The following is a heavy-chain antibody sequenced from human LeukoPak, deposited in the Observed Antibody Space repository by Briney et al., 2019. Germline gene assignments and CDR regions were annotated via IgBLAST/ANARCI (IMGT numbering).Heavy chain of an antibody. CDR3: AREITMVRGVITEAWYFDL. D-gene: IGHD3-10*01. J-gene: IGHJ2*01. CDR2: IIPIFGTA. V-gene: IGHV1-69*05. CDR1: GGTFSSYA. Sequence: GASVKVSCKASGGTFSSYAISWVRQAPGQGLEWMGGIIPIFGTANYAQKFQGRVTITTDESTSTAYMELSSLRSEDTAVYYCAREITMVRGVITEAWYFDLWGRGTLVTVSS.